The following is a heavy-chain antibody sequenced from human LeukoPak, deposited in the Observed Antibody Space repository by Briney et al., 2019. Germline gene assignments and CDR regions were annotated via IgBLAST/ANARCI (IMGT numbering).Heavy chain of an antibody. CDR3: ARARLDSSSWLNAFDI. Sequence: TGGSLRLSCAASGFTFTGHNMNWVRQAPGKGLEWVSYISSSGSTIYYADSVKGRFTISRDNAKNSLYLQMNSLRAEDTAVYYCARARLDSSSWLNAFDIWGQGTMVTVSS. V-gene: IGHV3-11*01. J-gene: IGHJ3*02. D-gene: IGHD6-13*01. CDR2: ISSSGSTI. CDR1: GFTFTGHN.